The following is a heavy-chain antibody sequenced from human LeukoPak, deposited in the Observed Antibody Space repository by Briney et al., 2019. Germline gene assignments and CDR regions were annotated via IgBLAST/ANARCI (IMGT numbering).Heavy chain of an antibody. Sequence: ASVKVSCKASGYTFTDYYMHWVRQAPGQGLEWMGWISAYNGNTNYAQKLQGRVTMTTDTSTSTAYMELRSPRSDDTAVYYCVMTTVTKGDYWGQGTLVTVSS. CDR2: ISAYNGNT. V-gene: IGHV1-18*04. J-gene: IGHJ4*02. D-gene: IGHD4-11*01. CDR1: GYTFTDYY. CDR3: VMTTVTKGDY.